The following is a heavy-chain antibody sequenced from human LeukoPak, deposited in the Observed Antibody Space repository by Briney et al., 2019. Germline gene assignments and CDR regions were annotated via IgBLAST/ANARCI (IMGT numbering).Heavy chain of an antibody. J-gene: IGHJ4*02. CDR2: INHSGVT. CDR1: GGSFSGYY. Sequence: SETLSLTCAVYGGSFSGYYWSWIRQSPGKRLHWIGEINHSGVTDYNPALARRGTISVNTSKSQFSLKLNSVTAADTAVYYCARGLGLSRANYFAFWGQGILVTVSS. V-gene: IGHV4-34*01. D-gene: IGHD3-16*01. CDR3: ARGLGLSRANYFAF.